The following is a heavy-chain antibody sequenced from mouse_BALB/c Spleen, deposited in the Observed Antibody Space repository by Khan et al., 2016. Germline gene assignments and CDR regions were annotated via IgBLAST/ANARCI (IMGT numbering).Heavy chain of an antibody. Sequence: EVQLQQSGPDLVKPGASVTMSCKASGYTFTSYVMHWVKQQPGQGLELIGYIYPYNDGTKYNAKFKVKATLTSDKSSTTAYMHLNSLTSEDSAVYYCGREGGCAVAYGGQGTRVTVSA. J-gene: IGHJ3*01. CDR3: GREGGCAVAY. CDR2: IYPYNDGT. D-gene: IGHD6-1*01. CDR1: GYTFTSYV. V-gene: IGHV1S136*01.